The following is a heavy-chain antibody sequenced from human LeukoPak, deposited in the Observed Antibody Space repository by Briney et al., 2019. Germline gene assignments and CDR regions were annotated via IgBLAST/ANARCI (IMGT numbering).Heavy chain of an antibody. V-gene: IGHV3-33*01. CDR3: ARNSLPMAVTGSFDH. J-gene: IGHJ4*02. Sequence: GGSLRLSCAASGFNFSSYGMHWVRQAPGKGLEWVTSIWFDGSNIHYADSVKVRGIISRDNAKRPLDLQMNHLRAEDTAIYYCARNSLPMAVTGSFDHWGQGALVTVSS. D-gene: IGHD6-19*01. CDR2: IWFDGSNI. CDR1: GFNFSSYG.